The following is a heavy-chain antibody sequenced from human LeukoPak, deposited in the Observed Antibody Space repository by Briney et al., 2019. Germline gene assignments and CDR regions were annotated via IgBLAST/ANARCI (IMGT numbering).Heavy chain of an antibody. V-gene: IGHV1-24*01. J-gene: IGHJ4*02. CDR1: GYTLTELS. CDR2: FDPEDGET. CDR3: AAGIFLGMAAPYFFDY. D-gene: IGHD2/OR15-2a*01. Sequence: ASVKVSCKVSGYTLTELSMHWVRQAPGKGLEWMGGFDPEDGETIYAQKFQGRVTMTEDTSPDTAYMELSSLRSEDTAVYFCAAGIFLGMAAPYFFDYWGQGTLVTVSS.